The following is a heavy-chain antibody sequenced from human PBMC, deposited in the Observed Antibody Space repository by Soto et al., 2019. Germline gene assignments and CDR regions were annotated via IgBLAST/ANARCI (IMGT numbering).Heavy chain of an antibody. CDR1: GGTFNNYG. CDR2: IIPIFGTP. J-gene: IGHJ4*02. Sequence: QVQLVQSGAEVNKPGSSVKVSCRASGGTFNNYGINWVRQAPGQGLEWMAGIIPIFGTPNYAQKFQGRVTITADKSTSTAYMELNSRRSEDAAVYYCAGRCCGTNCLADFDYWGQGTLVTVSS. V-gene: IGHV1-69*06. CDR3: AGRCCGTNCLADFDY. D-gene: IGHD2-2*01.